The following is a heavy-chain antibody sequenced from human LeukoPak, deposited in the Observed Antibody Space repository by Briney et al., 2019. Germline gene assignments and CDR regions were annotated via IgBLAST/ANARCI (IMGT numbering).Heavy chain of an antibody. D-gene: IGHD6-19*01. V-gene: IGHV4-59*01. CDR3: ARDRYSSGWYGSGAFDI. CDR1: GGSTSSYY. CDR2: IYYSGST. J-gene: IGHJ3*02. Sequence: SETLSLTCTVSGGSTSSYYWSWIRQPPGKGLEWIGYIYYSGSTNYNPSLKSRVTISVDTSKNQFSLKLSSVTAADTAVYYCARDRYSSGWYGSGAFDIWGQGTMVTVSS.